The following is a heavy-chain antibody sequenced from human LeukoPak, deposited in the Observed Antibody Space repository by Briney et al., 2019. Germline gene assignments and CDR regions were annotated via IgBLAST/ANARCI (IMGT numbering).Heavy chain of an antibody. CDR1: GGPISSGGYY. Sequence: SQTLSLTCTVSGGPISSGGYYWSWIRQHPGKGLEWIGYIYYSGSTYYNPSLKSRVTISVDTSKNQFSLKLSSVTAADTAVYYCARESRVVVPAAIDYWGQGTLVTVSS. J-gene: IGHJ4*02. CDR3: ARESRVVVPAAIDY. CDR2: IYYSGST. V-gene: IGHV4-31*03. D-gene: IGHD2-2*01.